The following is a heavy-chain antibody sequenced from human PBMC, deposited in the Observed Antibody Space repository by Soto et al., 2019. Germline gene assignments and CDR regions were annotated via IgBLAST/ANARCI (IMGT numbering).Heavy chain of an antibody. J-gene: IGHJ4*02. CDR2: INAGNGNT. Sequence: VASVKVSCKASGYTFTSYAMHWVRQAPGQRLEWMGWINAGNGNTKYSQKFQGRVTITRDASASKAYMELSSLRSEDTAVYYCARAVRSSSWFRGGQDFDYWGQGTLVTVSS. D-gene: IGHD6-13*01. V-gene: IGHV1-3*01. CDR1: GYTFTSYA. CDR3: ARAVRSSSWFRGGQDFDY.